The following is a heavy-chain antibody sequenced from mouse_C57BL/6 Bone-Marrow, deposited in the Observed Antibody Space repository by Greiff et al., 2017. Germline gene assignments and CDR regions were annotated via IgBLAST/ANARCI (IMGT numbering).Heavy chain of an antibody. Sequence: QVQLQQSGAELVKPGASVKMSCKASGYTFTSYWITWVKQRPGQGLEWIGDIYPGSGSTNYNEKFKSKATLTVDTSSSTAYMQLSSLTSEDSAVYDCAREGDGNAWFAYWGQGTLVTVSA. D-gene: IGHD2-1*01. V-gene: IGHV1-55*01. CDR1: GYTFTSYW. CDR2: IYPGSGST. J-gene: IGHJ3*01. CDR3: AREGDGNAWFAY.